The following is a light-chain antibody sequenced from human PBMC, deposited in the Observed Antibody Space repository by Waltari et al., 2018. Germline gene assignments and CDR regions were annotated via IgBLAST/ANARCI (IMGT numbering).Light chain of an antibody. V-gene: IGKV4-1*01. CDR1: QSLLYTSNNKNY. J-gene: IGKJ1*01. CDR2: WAS. Sequence: DVVLTQSPDSLAVSLGERATINCKSSQSLLYTSNNKNYLAWYQQKPGQPPKILIYWASIREPGVPDRFSGSGSGTDFTLTISGLQAEDVASYFCLQYLHTPRTFGQGTKVEIK. CDR3: LQYLHTPRT.